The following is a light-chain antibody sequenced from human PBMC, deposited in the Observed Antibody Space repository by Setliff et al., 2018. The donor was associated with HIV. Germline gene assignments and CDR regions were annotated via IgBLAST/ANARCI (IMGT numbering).Light chain of an antibody. J-gene: IGLJ1*01. V-gene: IGLV2-14*03. Sequence: QSALTQPASVSGSPGQSITISCTGTSSDVGGYNYVSWYQHFPGRTPKLIIYDVRNRPPGVPSRFSGSKSGNTASLTISGLRAEDEADYYCSSYRSGNIGVFGGGTKVTVL. CDR2: DVR. CDR3: SSYRSGNIGV. CDR1: SSDVGGYNY.